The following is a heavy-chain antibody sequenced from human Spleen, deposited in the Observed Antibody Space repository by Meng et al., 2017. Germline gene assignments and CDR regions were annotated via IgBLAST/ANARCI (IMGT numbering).Heavy chain of an antibody. Sequence: GGSLRLSCAASGFTFSSYAMHWVRQAPGKGLEWVAVISYDGSNKYYADSVKGRFTISRDNARNSLSLQMNSLRVEDTAVYFCARGPGGSGSPVYFQHWGQGTLVTVSS. CDR1: GFTFSSYA. D-gene: IGHD3-10*01. CDR2: ISYDGSNK. CDR3: ARGPGGSGSPVYFQH. J-gene: IGHJ1*01. V-gene: IGHV3-30*07.